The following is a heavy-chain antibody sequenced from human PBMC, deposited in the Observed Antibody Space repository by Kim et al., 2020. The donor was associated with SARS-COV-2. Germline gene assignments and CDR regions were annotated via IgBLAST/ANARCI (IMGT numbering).Heavy chain of an antibody. CDR1: GFTFSSYW. CDR3: ASYSSGWYFFGDAFDI. CDR2: IKQDGSEK. J-gene: IGHJ3*02. V-gene: IGHV3-7*01. D-gene: IGHD6-19*01. Sequence: GGSLRLSCAASGFTFSSYWMSWVRQAPGKGLEWVANIKQDGSEKYYVDSVKGRFTISRDNAKNSLYLQMNSLRAEDTAVYYCASYSSGWYFFGDAFDIWGQGTMVTVSS.